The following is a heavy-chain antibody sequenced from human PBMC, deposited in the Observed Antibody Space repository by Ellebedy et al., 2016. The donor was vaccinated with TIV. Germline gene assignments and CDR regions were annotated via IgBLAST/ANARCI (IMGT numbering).Heavy chain of an antibody. CDR3: TRWFGELLYVRRFDP. CDR1: GDSISRSSSY. V-gene: IGHV4-39*01. D-gene: IGHD3-10*01. J-gene: IGHJ5*02. Sequence: GSLRLSCTVYGDSISRSSSYRGWIRQPPGKGLEWIGSIYYSGSTDYNPSLKSRVTISADTSKNQLSLRLSSVTAADTAVYYCTRWFGELLYVRRFDPWGQGALVTVSS. CDR2: IYYSGST.